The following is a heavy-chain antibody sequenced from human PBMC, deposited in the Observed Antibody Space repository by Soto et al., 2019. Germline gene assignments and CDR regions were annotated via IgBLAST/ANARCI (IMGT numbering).Heavy chain of an antibody. CDR1: GGTFSSYA. Sequence: QVQLVQSGAEVKKPGSSVKVSCKASGGTFSSYAISWVRQAPGQGLEWMGGIIPIFGTANHAQKFQGRVTITADESTGTASMELSSLRSEDTAVYYCARDRGKVYAPFDPWGQGTLVTVSS. D-gene: IGHD2-8*01. J-gene: IGHJ5*02. V-gene: IGHV1-69*12. CDR3: ARDRGKVYAPFDP. CDR2: IIPIFGTA.